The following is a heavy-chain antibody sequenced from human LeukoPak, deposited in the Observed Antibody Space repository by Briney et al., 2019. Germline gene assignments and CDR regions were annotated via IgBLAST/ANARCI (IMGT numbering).Heavy chain of an antibody. V-gene: IGHV3-74*01. D-gene: IGHD1-26*01. J-gene: IGHJ4*02. CDR3: ARTSYQPYLDY. Sequence: GGSLRLSCAASGFTFSSYWIHWVRQAPGKGLVWVSRINGDGGTSTYADSARGRFTISRDNARNTVYLQMNSLRAEDTAVYYCARTSYQPYLDYGGRGTLVTVSS. CDR2: INGDGGTS. CDR1: GFTFSSYW.